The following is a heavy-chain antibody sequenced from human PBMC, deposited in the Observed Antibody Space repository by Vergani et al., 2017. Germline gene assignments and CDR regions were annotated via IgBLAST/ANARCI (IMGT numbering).Heavy chain of an antibody. V-gene: IGHV3-15*01. D-gene: IGHD6-13*01. CDR2: IKSKTDGGTT. CDR1: GFTFSNAW. CDR3: TTVLQLQQLIEFDY. Sequence: EVQLLESGGGLVQPGGSLRLSCAASGFTFSNAWMSWVRQAPGKGLEWVGRIKSKTDGGTTDYAAPVKGRFTISRDDSKNTLYLQMNSLKTEDTAVYYCTTVLQLQQLIEFDYWGQGTLVTVSS. J-gene: IGHJ4*02.